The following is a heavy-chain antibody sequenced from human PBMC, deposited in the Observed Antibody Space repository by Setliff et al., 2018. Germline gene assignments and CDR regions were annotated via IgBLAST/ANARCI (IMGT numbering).Heavy chain of an antibody. D-gene: IGHD3-22*01. V-gene: IGHV4-61*02. CDR1: GDSISSGSYY. Sequence: KTSETLSLTCTVSGDSISSGSYYWSWIRQPAGKRLEWIGRISSSGSTTYNPSLKSRVTIWLDMSSNQVSLDLSSATAADTAVYYCARDITPETYTGGFYYFDPWGQGTLVTVSS. CDR2: ISSSGST. CDR3: ARDITPETYTGGFYYFDP. J-gene: IGHJ5*02.